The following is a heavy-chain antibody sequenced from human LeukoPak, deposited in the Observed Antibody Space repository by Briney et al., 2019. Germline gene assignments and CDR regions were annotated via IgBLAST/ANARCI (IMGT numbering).Heavy chain of an antibody. CDR3: ARGSAMVTTYRGGNWFDP. CDR2: IKPNSGGT. Sequence: ASVKVSCKASGYTFTNYGISCVRQAPGQGLEWMGWIKPNSGGTNYAQKFQGRVTMTRDTSINTAYMELSSLRSDDTAVYYCARGSAMVTTYRGGNWFDPWGQGTLVTVSS. CDR1: GYTFTNYG. V-gene: IGHV1-2*02. D-gene: IGHD5-18*01. J-gene: IGHJ5*02.